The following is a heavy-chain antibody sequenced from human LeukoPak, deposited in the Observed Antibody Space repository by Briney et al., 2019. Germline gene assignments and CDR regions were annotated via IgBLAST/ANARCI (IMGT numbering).Heavy chain of an antibody. CDR2: INHSGST. CDR1: GGSLSGYY. Sequence: SQTLSLTCAVSGGSLSGYYWSWIRQPPGKGLEWIGEINHSGSTNYNPSLKSRVTISVDTSKNQFSLKLSSVTAADTAVYYCARVAIRLPRYYDSSGYYGARSAFDIWGEGTMVTVSS. D-gene: IGHD3-22*01. J-gene: IGHJ3*02. CDR3: ARVAIRLPRYYDSSGYYGARSAFDI. V-gene: IGHV4-34*01.